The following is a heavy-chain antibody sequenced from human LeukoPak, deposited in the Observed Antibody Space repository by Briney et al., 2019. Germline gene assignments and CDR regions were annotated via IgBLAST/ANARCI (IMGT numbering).Heavy chain of an antibody. CDR1: GFTFSSNW. J-gene: IGHJ5*02. CDR2: IKQDGSEI. Sequence: QPGGSLRLSCAASGFTFSSNWMSWVRQAPGKGLELVANIKQDGSEIFYVDSLKGRFTISRDNAKNSLYLQMNSLRAEDTAVYYCAREYCSGGRCYPSYFDPWGQGTLVTVSS. V-gene: IGHV3-7*04. D-gene: IGHD2-15*01. CDR3: AREYCSGGRCYPSYFDP.